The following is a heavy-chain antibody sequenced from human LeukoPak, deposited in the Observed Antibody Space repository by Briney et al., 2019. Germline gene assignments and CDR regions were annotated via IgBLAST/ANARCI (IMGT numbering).Heavy chain of an antibody. Sequence: WGSLRLSCVASGFTFSNYAMTWVRLAPGRGLEWVSSIRGIRGSNAVTGYADSVRGRFANSRDNSENTLYLQMNNLRAEDTAVYYCARDPNGDYVGAFDFRGRGTLVTVSS. J-gene: IGHJ3*01. V-gene: IGHV3-23*01. CDR2: IRGIRGSNAVT. D-gene: IGHD4-17*01. CDR1: GFTFSNYA. CDR3: ARDPNGDYVGAFDF.